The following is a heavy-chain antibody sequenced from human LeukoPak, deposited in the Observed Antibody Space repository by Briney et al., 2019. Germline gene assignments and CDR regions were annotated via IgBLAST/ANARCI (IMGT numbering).Heavy chain of an antibody. Sequence: SVKVSCKASGGTFSSYAISWVRQAPGQEFEWMGRIIPIFGTANYAQKFQGRVTITTDESTSTAYMELSSLRSEDTAVYYCARTPLTCSGGSCWFDPWGQGTLVTVSS. D-gene: IGHD2-15*01. CDR1: GGTFSSYA. V-gene: IGHV1-69*05. CDR3: ARTPLTCSGGSCWFDP. J-gene: IGHJ5*02. CDR2: IIPIFGTA.